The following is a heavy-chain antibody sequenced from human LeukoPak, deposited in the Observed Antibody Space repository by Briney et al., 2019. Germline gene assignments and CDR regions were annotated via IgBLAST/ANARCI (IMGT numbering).Heavy chain of an antibody. D-gene: IGHD6-13*01. CDR2: IKSQTEGGTT. Sequence: GGSLRLSCAASGFTFSNAWMSWVRQAPAQGLEWVGRIKSQTEGGTTDYAAPVKGRFTISRDDSKNTLYLQMNSLRAEDTAVYYCAKIDLAAAGTVHWGQGTLVTVSS. J-gene: IGHJ4*02. CDR3: AKIDLAAAGTVH. CDR1: GFTFSNAW. V-gene: IGHV3-15*01.